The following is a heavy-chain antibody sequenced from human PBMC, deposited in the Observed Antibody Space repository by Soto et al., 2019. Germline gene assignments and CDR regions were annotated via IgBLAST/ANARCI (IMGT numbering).Heavy chain of an antibody. CDR1: GFTFSSYA. Sequence: GGSLRLSCAASGFTFSSYAMSWVRQAPGKGLEWVSAISGSGGSTYYADSVKGRFTISRDNSKNTLYLQMNSLRAEDTAVYYCAKDYRVEMATISDYWGQGTLVTVSS. D-gene: IGHD5-12*01. CDR3: AKDYRVEMATISDY. J-gene: IGHJ4*02. V-gene: IGHV3-23*01. CDR2: ISGSGGST.